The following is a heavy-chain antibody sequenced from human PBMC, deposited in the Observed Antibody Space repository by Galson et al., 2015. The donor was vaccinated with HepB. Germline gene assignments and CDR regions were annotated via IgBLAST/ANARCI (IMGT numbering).Heavy chain of an antibody. CDR3: ARQNDTSGYYAY. J-gene: IGHJ4*02. V-gene: IGHV1-69*13. CDR2: IIPLFGSG. Sequence: SVKVSCKASGGTFSSHTISWVRQAPGQGLEWMGGIIPLFGSGNYAQKFQGRVTITADESKSTTYMELSSLRSDDTAVYYCARQNDTSGYYAYWGQGTLVTVSS. CDR1: GGTFSSHT. D-gene: IGHD3-22*01.